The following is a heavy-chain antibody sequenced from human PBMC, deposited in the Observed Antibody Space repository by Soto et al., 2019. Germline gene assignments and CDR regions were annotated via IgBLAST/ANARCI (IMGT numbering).Heavy chain of an antibody. Sequence: QLQLQESGPGLVKPSETLSLTCTVSGGSISSSSYYWGWIRQPPGKGLEWIGSIYYSGSTYYNPSLKSRVTISVDTSKNQFSLKLSSVTAADTAVYYCARRGGSYYVSWFDPWGQGTLVTVSS. CDR1: GGSISSSSYY. D-gene: IGHD1-26*01. CDR3: ARRGGSYYVSWFDP. CDR2: IYYSGST. V-gene: IGHV4-39*01. J-gene: IGHJ5*02.